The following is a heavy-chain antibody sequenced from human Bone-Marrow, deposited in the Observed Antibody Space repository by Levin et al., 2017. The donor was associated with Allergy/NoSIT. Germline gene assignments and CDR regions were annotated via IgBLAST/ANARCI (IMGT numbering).Heavy chain of an antibody. CDR3: SKGGPGYRSNWPAVHSYFDP. CDR2: IRSNAYGGTT. CDR1: GFAFGDFA. J-gene: IGHJ5*02. V-gene: IGHV3-49*03. Sequence: GESLKISCTGSGFAFGDFAVGWFRQSPGKGLEWLGLIRSNAYGGTTEYAASVEGRFTVSRDDSESIAYLQMNSLKNDDTGLYFCSKGGPGYRSNWPAVHSYFDPWGQGTQVTVSS. D-gene: IGHD6-13*01.